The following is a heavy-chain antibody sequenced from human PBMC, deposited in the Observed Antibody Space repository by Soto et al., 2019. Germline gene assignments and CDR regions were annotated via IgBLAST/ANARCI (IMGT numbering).Heavy chain of an antibody. J-gene: IGHJ4*02. D-gene: IGHD5-12*01. CDR2: INPNSGGA. CDR1: GYTFIGYY. V-gene: IGHV1-2*04. Sequence: QVQLVQSGAEVKKPGASVKVSCKASGYTFIGYYIHWVRQAPGQGLEWMGWINPNSGGAKYSQKFQAWVNMTSDTSISTAHMELSRLKSDDTAVYYCARSGGGYDLGDYWGQGTLVTVSS. CDR3: ARSGGGYDLGDY.